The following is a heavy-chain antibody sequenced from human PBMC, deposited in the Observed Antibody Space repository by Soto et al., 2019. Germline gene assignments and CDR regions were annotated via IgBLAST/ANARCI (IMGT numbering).Heavy chain of an antibody. J-gene: IGHJ6*02. Sequence: SETLSLTCTVSGGSISSYYWSWIRQPPGKGLEWIGYIYYSGSTNYNPSLKSRVTISVDTSKNQFSLKLSSVTAADTAVYYCAREVRVTTPKFYYYYGMDVWGQGTTVPVSS. CDR3: AREVRVTTPKFYYYYGMDV. D-gene: IGHD4-4*01. CDR2: IYYSGST. CDR1: GGSISSYY. V-gene: IGHV4-59*01.